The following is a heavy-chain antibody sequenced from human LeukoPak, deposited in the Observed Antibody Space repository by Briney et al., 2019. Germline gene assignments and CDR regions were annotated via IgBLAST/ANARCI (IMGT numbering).Heavy chain of an antibody. CDR3: AKNSSGGYSDY. Sequence: ASVKVSCKTSGYSFTSSGIPWVRQAPGQGLDWMGWINPYNGYSKYAQNLQGRVTMTTDTSTSTAYMELSSLRSDDTAVYYCAKNSSGGYSDYWGQGTLVTVSS. J-gene: IGHJ4*02. CDR2: INPYNGYS. V-gene: IGHV1-18*04. CDR1: GYSFTSSG. D-gene: IGHD6-19*01.